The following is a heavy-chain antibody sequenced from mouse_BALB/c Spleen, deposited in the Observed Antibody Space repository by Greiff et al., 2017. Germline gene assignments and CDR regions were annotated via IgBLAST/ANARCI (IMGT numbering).Heavy chain of an antibody. Sequence: EVQGVESGGGLVQPGGSRKLSCAASGFTFSSFGMHWVRQAPEKGLEWVAYISSGSSTIYYADTVKGRFTISRDNPKNTLFLQMTSLGSEDTVMYYCARVSSGTFDYWDQGCTLADAS. CDR2: ISSGSSTI. D-gene: IGHD3-2*02. CDR1: GFTFSSFG. V-gene: IGHV5-17*02. CDR3: ARVSSGTFDY. J-gene: IGHJ2*01.